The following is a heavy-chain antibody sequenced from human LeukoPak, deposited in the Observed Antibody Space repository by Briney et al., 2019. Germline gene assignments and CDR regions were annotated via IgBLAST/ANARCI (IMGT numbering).Heavy chain of an antibody. CDR1: GGSISSYC. V-gene: IGHV4-59*01. J-gene: IGHJ4*02. CDR2: IYSIGST. CDR3: AALNIATRPWCFDY. Sequence: PSETLSLTCTVSGGSISSYCWSWIRQPPGKGLEWIGYIYSIGSTNYNPSLKSRVTISVDTSKNQFSLKLSSVTAADTAVYYCAALNIATRPWCFDYWGQGTLVTVSS. D-gene: IGHD6-6*01.